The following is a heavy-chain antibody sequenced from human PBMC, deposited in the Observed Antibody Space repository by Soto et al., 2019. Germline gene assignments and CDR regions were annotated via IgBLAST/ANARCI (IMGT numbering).Heavy chain of an antibody. J-gene: IGHJ6*03. CDR3: ARDQEPSTLYYDYYYMDV. V-gene: IGHV1-46*03. CDR2: IIPSGGST. CDR1: GYTFTSYY. Sequence: QVQLVQSGAEVKKPGASVTVSCKASGYTFTSYYIHWVRQAPGQGLEWMGIIIPSGGSTSYAQKFQGRVTMTRDRSTSTVYMEVSGLRSEDTAVYYCARDQEPSTLYYDYYYMDVWGKGTTVTVSS.